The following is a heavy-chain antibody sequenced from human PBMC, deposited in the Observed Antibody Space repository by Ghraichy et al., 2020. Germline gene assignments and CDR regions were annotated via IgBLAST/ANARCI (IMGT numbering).Heavy chain of an antibody. CDR3: ATDISMNIGSFDN. D-gene: IGHD2/OR15-2a*01. Sequence: ASVKVSCKVSGYSLSEFPMHWVRQAPGKGPEWMGCFDREYNGGLYAQKLQGRVTMTEDTSTDTAYMELSSLTSEDTAIYYCATDISMNIGSFDNWGQGTLVTVSS. V-gene: IGHV1-24*01. J-gene: IGHJ4*02. CDR1: GYSLSEFP. CDR2: FDREYNGG.